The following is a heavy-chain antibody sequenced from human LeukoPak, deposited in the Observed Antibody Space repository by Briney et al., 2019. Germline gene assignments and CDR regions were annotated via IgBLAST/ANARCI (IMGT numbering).Heavy chain of an antibody. CDR1: GFTFSSYG. Sequence: GGSLRLSCAASGFTFSSYGMHWVRQAPGKGLEWVAVIWCDGSNKYYADSVKGRFTISRDNSKNTLYLQMNSLRAEDTAVYYCARDGDTYYYDSSGYRNYFDYWGQGTLVTVSS. J-gene: IGHJ4*02. V-gene: IGHV3-33*01. D-gene: IGHD3-22*01. CDR3: ARDGDTYYYDSSGYRNYFDY. CDR2: IWCDGSNK.